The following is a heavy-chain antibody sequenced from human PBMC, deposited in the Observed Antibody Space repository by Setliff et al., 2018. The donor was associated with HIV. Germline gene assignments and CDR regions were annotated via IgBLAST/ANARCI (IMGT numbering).Heavy chain of an antibody. Sequence: SETLSLTCTVSGASISTYYWSWIRQPPGKGLEWIGYIFYSGGSNYNPSLKSRVTMSVDTSKNQFSLNPTSVTAADTAVYYCARDRGSYNFWSGLARGDNWFDPWGQGTLVTVSS. D-gene: IGHD3-3*01. V-gene: IGHV4-59*01. CDR1: GASISTYY. J-gene: IGHJ5*02. CDR2: IFYSGGS. CDR3: ARDRGSYNFWSGLARGDNWFDP.